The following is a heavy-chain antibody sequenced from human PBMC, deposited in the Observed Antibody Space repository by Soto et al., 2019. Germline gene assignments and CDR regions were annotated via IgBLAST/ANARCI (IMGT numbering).Heavy chain of an antibody. CDR1: GFTFSSYA. J-gene: IGHJ6*02. D-gene: IGHD5-18*01. Sequence: PGGSLRLSCAASGFTFSSYAMHWVRQAPGKGLEWVAVISYDGSNKYYADSVKGRFTISRDNSKNTLYLQMNSLRAEDTAVYYCARDNGYSHGHGMDVWGQGTTVTVSS. CDR3: ARDNGYSHGHGMDV. CDR2: ISYDGSNK. V-gene: IGHV3-30-3*01.